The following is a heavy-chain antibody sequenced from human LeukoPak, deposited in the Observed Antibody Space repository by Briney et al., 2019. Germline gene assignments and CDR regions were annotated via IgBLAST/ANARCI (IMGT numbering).Heavy chain of an antibody. V-gene: IGHV4-4*07. CDR1: GGSISSYY. J-gene: IGHJ4*02. CDR2: IYTSGST. CDR3: VGERIAVADY. Sequence: PSETLSLTCTVSGGSISSYYWSWIRQPAGKGLEWIGRIYTSGSTNYNPSLKSRVTMSVDTSENQFSLKLSSVTAADTAVYYCVGERIAVADYWGQGTLVTVSS. D-gene: IGHD6-19*01.